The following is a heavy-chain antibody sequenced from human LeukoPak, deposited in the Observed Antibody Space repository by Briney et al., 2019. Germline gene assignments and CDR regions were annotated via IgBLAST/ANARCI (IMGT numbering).Heavy chain of an antibody. CDR3: AREGNDITIFGVATPNWFDP. CDR1: GGTFSSYA. D-gene: IGHD3-3*01. CDR2: IIPIFGTA. Sequence: GASVKVSCKASGGTFSSYAISWVRQAPGQGLEWMGGIIPIFGTANYAQKFQGRVTITTDESTSTVYMELSSLRSEDTAVCYCAREGNDITIFGVATPNWFDPWGQGTLVTVSS. J-gene: IGHJ5*02. V-gene: IGHV1-69*05.